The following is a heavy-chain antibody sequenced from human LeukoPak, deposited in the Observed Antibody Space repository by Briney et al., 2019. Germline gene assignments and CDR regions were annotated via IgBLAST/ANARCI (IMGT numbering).Heavy chain of an antibody. CDR2: IRSKPNSYTT. CDR1: GFTFSGFY. CDR3: TRQHCSGGSCPYVDY. J-gene: IGHJ4*02. Sequence: GGPLKLSCAASGFTFSGFYMHWVRQASGKGLEWVGLIRSKPNSYTTVYAASVQGRFTISRDDSKNTAYLQMNSLKAEDTAVYYCTRQHCSGGSCPYVDYWGQGTLVAVSS. D-gene: IGHD2-15*01. V-gene: IGHV3-73*01.